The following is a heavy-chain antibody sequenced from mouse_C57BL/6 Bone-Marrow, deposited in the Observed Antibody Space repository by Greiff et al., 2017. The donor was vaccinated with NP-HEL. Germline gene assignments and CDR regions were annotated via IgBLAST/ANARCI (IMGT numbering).Heavy chain of an antibody. D-gene: IGHD1-1*01. V-gene: IGHV1-72*01. CDR2: IDPNSGGT. Sequence: QVQLQQPGADLVKPGASVKLSCKAPGYTFTSYWKHWVKQRPGRGLEWIGRIDPNSGGTKFNEKFKTKATLTVDKPSSTAYMQLSSLTSEDSAVYYCARYYYGSRGWYFDVWGTGTTVTVSS. CDR3: ARYYYGSRGWYFDV. CDR1: GYTFTSYW. J-gene: IGHJ1*03.